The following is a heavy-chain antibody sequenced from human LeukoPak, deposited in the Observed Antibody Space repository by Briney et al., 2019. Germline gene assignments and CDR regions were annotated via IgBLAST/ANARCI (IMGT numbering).Heavy chain of an antibody. CDR1: GGSFSGYY. J-gene: IGHJ5*02. CDR3: ARHQEYYYDSSGYYYLDP. Sequence: SETLSLTCAVYGGSFSGYYWGWIRQPPGKGLEWIGSIYYSGSTYYNPSLKSRVTISVDTSKNQFSLKLSSVTAADTAVYYCARHQEYYYDSSGYYYLDPWGQGTLVTVSS. D-gene: IGHD3-22*01. CDR2: IYYSGST. V-gene: IGHV4-39*01.